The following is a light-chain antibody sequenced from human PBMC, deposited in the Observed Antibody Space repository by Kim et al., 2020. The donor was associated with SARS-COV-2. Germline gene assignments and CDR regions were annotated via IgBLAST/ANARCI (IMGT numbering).Light chain of an antibody. J-gene: IGLJ2*01. V-gene: IGLV3-19*01. CDR3: SSRDSGGNVV. CDR1: SLTNYY. Sequence: SSELTQDPAVSVVLGQTVRITCQGDSLTNYYASWYQQKPGQAPVVVIYGNNNRPSGIPRFSGSNSGNTASLTITGAQAEDAADYYCSSRDSGGNVVFGGGTQLTVL. CDR2: GNN.